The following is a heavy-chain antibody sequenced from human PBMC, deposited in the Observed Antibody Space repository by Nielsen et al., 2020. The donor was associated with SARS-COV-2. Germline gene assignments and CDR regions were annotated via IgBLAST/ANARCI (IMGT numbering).Heavy chain of an antibody. D-gene: IGHD5-18*01. CDR2: IYYSGST. CDR3: ARHRMSGYSYGLDY. CDR1: GGSISSYY. J-gene: IGHJ4*02. Sequence: SETLSLTCTVSGGSISSYYWSWIRQPPGKGLEWIGYIYYSGSTNYNPSLKSRVTISVDTSKNQFSLKLSSVTAADTAVYYCARHRMSGYSYGLDYWGQGTLVTVSS. V-gene: IGHV4-59*08.